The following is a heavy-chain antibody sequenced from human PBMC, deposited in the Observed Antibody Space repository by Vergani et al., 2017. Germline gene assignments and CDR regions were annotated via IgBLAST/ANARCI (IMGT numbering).Heavy chain of an antibody. CDR2: ISSSSSYT. Sequence: QVQLVESGGGLVKPGGSLRLSCAASGFTFSDYYMSWIRQAPGKGLEWVSYISSSSSYTNYADSVKGRFTIARDNAKNSLYLQMNSLRAEDTAVYYCAGDHGVLIVLVCAFDIWGQGTMVTVSS. CDR1: GFTFSDYY. CDR3: AGDHGVLIVLVCAFDI. D-gene: IGHD2-8*01. V-gene: IGHV3-11*05. J-gene: IGHJ3*02.